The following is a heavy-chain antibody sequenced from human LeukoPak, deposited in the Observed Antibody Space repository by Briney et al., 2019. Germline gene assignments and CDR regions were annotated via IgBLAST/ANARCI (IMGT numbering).Heavy chain of an antibody. V-gene: IGHV3-48*01. D-gene: IGHD7-27*01. Sequence: GGSLRLSCAASGFTLSSYSMNWVRQAPGKELEWVSYISSGSSTINYADSVKGRFAISRDNAKNSLYLQMNSLRAEDTAVYYCARDHWGNFDYWGQGTLVTVSS. CDR1: GFTLSSYS. CDR3: ARDHWGNFDY. J-gene: IGHJ4*02. CDR2: ISSGSSTI.